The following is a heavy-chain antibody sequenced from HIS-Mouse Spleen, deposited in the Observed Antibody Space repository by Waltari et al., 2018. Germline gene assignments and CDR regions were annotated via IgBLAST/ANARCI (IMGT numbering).Heavy chain of an antibody. J-gene: IGHJ2*01. V-gene: IGHV4-39*07. CDR3: AREIPYSSSWYDWYFDL. CDR2: IYYSVST. CDR1: GGSISSSSYY. Sequence: QLQLQESGPGLVKPSETRSPPCTVSGGSISSSSYYWCWIRQPPGKGLEWIGSIYYSVSTYYNPSLKSRVTISVDTSKNQFSLKLSSVTAADTAVYYCAREIPYSSSWYDWYFDLWGRGTLVTVSS. D-gene: IGHD6-13*01.